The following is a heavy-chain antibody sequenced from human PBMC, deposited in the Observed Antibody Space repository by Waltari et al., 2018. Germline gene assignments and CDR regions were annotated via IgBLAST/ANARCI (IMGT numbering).Heavy chain of an antibody. D-gene: IGHD1-7*01. V-gene: IGHV4-34*01. J-gene: IGHJ4*02. CDR2: INQSGST. Sequence: QVLLQQWGAGLLKPSETLSLTCAVYGGSFSGYYWTWIRQPPGKGLEWIGEINQSGSTNYNPSLKSRVTMSVDTSKNQFSLNLSSVTAADTAVYYCARGRNYTGHLPGYWGQGNMVTVSS. CDR3: ARGRNYTGHLPGY. CDR1: GGSFSGYY.